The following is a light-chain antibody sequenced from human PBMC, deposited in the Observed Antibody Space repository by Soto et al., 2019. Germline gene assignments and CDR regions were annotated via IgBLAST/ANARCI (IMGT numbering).Light chain of an antibody. J-gene: IGKJ3*01. Sequence: EIVMTQSPATLSVSPGERATLSCRASESASSNLAWYQQKPGQAPRLLIYGASTRATGIAAKLSGSGSGAEITLTDSTLQYDDLAVYYCEPHNNSPAFSFGAGTKVDIK. CDR3: EPHNNSPAFS. CDR1: ESASSN. CDR2: GAS. V-gene: IGKV3-15*01.